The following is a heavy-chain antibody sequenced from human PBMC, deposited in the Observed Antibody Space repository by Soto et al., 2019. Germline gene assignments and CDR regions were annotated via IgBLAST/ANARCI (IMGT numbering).Heavy chain of an antibody. V-gene: IGHV4-39*02. CDR1: GYSVSSSDYY. J-gene: IGHJ5*02. CDR2: MLYSGST. CDR3: ARHKTTMLTVVSAFDP. D-gene: IGHD3-22*01. Sequence: PSETLSLTCSVSGYSVSSSDYYWAWIRQPPGKGLEWIGSMLYSGSTFYNPALKSRVTFSVDTSKNHFSLKLSSVTAADTAVYYCARHKTTMLTVVSAFDPWGQGTRVTVSS.